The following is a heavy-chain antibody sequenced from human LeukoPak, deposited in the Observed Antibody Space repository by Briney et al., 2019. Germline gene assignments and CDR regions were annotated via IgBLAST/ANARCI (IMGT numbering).Heavy chain of an antibody. CDR2: IYSGGST. Sequence: PGGSLRLSCAASGFTVSSNYMSWVRQAPGKGLEWVSDIYSGGSTYYADSVKGRFTISRDNSKNTLYLQMNSLRAEDTAVYYCARVYTTMGLDYWGQGTLVTVSS. D-gene: IGHD5-18*01. CDR1: GFTVSSNY. V-gene: IGHV3-53*01. J-gene: IGHJ4*02. CDR3: ARVYTTMGLDY.